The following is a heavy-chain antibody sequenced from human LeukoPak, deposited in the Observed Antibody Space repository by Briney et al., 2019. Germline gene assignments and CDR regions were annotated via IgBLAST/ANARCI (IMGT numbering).Heavy chain of an antibody. CDR3: ARDITLNYYDSSGYYYDFDY. V-gene: IGHV1-18*01. CDR2: ISAYNGNT. J-gene: IGHJ4*02. Sequence: ASVKVSCKASGGTFSSYAISWVRQAPGQGLEWMGWISAYNGNTNYAQKLQGRVTMTTDTSTSTAYMELRSLRSDDTAVYYCARDITLNYYDSSGYYYDFDYWGQGTLVTVSS. D-gene: IGHD3-22*01. CDR1: GGTFSSYA.